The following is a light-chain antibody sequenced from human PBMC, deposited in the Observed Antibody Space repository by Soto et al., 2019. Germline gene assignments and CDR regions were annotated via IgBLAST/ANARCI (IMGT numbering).Light chain of an antibody. Sequence: EIVLTQSPGTLSLSPGERATLSCRASQSVSSSYLAWYQQKPGQAPRLLIYGASSRATGIPDRFSGSGSGTDFTLIISRLEPEDFAVYYCQPYGSSPRTFGQGTKVEIK. V-gene: IGKV3-20*01. CDR1: QSVSSSY. J-gene: IGKJ1*01. CDR2: GAS. CDR3: QPYGSSPRT.